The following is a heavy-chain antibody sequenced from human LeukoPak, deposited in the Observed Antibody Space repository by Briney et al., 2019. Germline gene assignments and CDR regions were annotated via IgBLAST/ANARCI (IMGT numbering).Heavy chain of an antibody. CDR3: AKGPFSYYDSSGYNYYDL. CDR1: KFTFSSYE. J-gene: IGHJ4*02. Sequence: PGGSLRLSCAASKFTFSSYEMNWVRQAPGKGLEWVSAMSGSGGMTYSADSVKGRFTISRDNSKNTLDLQMNSLRADDTAVYYCAKGPFSYYDSSGYNYYDLWGQGTLVTVSS. CDR2: MSGSGGMT. V-gene: IGHV3-23*01. D-gene: IGHD3-22*01.